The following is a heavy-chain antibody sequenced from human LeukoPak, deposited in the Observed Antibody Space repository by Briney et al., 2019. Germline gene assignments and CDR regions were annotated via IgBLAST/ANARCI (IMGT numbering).Heavy chain of an antibody. CDR3: AREDCSSTSCVGLDY. V-gene: IGHV3-21*01. J-gene: IGHJ4*02. Sequence: PGGSLRLSCAASGFTFSSYSMNWVRQAPGKGLEWVSSISGSTNYIYYSDSVKGRFTISRDNARNSLYLQMNSLRAEDTAVYYCAREDCSSTSCVGLDYWGQGTLVTVSS. CDR1: GFTFSSYS. CDR2: ISGSTNYI. D-gene: IGHD2-2*01.